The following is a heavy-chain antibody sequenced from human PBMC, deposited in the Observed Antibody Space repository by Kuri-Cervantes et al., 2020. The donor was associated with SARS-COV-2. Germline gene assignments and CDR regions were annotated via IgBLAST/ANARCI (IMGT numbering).Heavy chain of an antibody. D-gene: IGHD6-19*01. V-gene: IGHV3-23*01. J-gene: IGHJ4*02. CDR2: ISGSGGST. Sequence: GESLKISCAASGFTFSSYAMSWVRQAPGKGLEWVSAISGSGGSTYYADSVKGRFTISRDNSKNTLHLQMNSLRAEDTAVYYCAKDPRSSGWYDYWGQGTLVTGSS. CDR1: GFTFSSYA. CDR3: AKDPRSSGWYDY.